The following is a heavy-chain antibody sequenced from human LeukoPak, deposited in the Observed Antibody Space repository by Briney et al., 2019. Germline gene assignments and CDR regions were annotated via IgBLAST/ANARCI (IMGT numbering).Heavy chain of an antibody. Sequence: SCKVSGYTLTELSMHWVRQAPGKGLQWVAFISYDGSNKYYADSVKGRFTISRDNSKNTLCLQMNSLRAEDTAVYYCAKDPRRYSRTGGYFDYWGQGTLVTVSS. V-gene: IGHV3-30*18. CDR2: ISYDGSNK. D-gene: IGHD6-13*01. CDR3: AKDPRRYSRTGGYFDY. J-gene: IGHJ4*02. CDR1: GYTLTELS.